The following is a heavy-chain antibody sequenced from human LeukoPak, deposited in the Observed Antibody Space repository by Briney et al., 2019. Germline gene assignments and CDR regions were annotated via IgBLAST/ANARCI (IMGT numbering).Heavy chain of an antibody. CDR2: IIPIFGTA. V-gene: IGHV1-69*13. CDR3: ARAPYDRPEVCDY. Sequence: PVKVSCKASGGTFSSYAISWVRQAPGQGLEWMGGIIPIFGTANYAQKFQGRVPITADESTSTAYMELSSLRSEDTAVYYCARAPYDRPEVCDYWGQGTLVTVSS. J-gene: IGHJ4*02. D-gene: IGHD3-22*01. CDR1: GGTFSSYA.